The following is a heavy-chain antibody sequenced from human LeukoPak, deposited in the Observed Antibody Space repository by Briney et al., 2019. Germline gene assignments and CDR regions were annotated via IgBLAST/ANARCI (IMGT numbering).Heavy chain of an antibody. J-gene: IGHJ4*02. CDR1: GYTFTSYG. CDR3: ARDRPFRGSYPMRYFDY. Sequence: ASVTVSCKASGYTFTSYGISWVRQAPGQGLEWMGWISAYNGNTNYAQKLQGRVTMTTDTSTSTAYMELRSLRSDGTAVYYCARDRPFRGSYPMRYFDYWGQGTLVTVSS. CDR2: ISAYNGNT. D-gene: IGHD1-26*01. V-gene: IGHV1-18*01.